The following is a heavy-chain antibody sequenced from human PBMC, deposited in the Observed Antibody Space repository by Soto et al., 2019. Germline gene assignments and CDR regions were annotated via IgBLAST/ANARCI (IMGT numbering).Heavy chain of an antibody. J-gene: IGHJ4*02. D-gene: IGHD6-13*01. CDR2: IFYSRTT. CDR1: GGSISSGGYY. Sequence: SETLSLTCTVSGGSISSGGYYWTWIRQQPGKGLEWIGYIFYSRTTSYNPSLKSRVTISGDTSKNQFSLTLRSVTAADSAVYYCASERRRELGYSFDFWGQGTPVTVS. V-gene: IGHV4-31*03. CDR3: ASERRRELGYSFDF.